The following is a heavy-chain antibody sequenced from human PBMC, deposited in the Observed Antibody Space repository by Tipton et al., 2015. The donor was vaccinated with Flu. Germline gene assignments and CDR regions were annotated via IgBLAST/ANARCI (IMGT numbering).Heavy chain of an antibody. J-gene: IGHJ4*02. CDR2: IYTSGST. CDR1: GGSISSGSYY. V-gene: IGHV4-61*02. CDR3: ARGGDGYNPIDY. Sequence: LRLSCTVSGGSISSGSYYWSWIRQPAGKGLEWIGRIYTSGSTNYNPSLKSRVTISVDTSKNQFPLKLSSVTAADTAVYYCARGGDGYNPIDYWGQGTLVTVSS. D-gene: IGHD5-24*01.